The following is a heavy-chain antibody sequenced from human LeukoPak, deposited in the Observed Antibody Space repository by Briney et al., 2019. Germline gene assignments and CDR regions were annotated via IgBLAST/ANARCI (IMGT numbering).Heavy chain of an antibody. Sequence: PSETLSLTCDVSGVSINTCCYYWTWIRQPPGKGLEWIGYKYYSGSTWYNSSLRSRLTISLDSSKNQFSLRLTSVTAADTAVYYCARGRSYGFDFDSWGPGTLVIVSS. CDR2: KYYSGST. CDR3: ARGRSYGFDFDS. V-gene: IGHV4-61*01. D-gene: IGHD5-18*01. J-gene: IGHJ4*02. CDR1: GVSINTCCYY.